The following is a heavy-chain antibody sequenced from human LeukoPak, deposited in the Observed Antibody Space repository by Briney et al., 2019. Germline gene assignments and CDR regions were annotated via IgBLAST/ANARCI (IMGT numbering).Heavy chain of an antibody. J-gene: IGHJ4*02. CDR1: GGTLSDHV. Sequence: SVTVSCKASGGTLSDHVISWVRQAPGHGLEWMGGIIPLKGTSKLTQKLQDRATISADESTNTVYMEVRSLRSEDTALYYCATYDVLTGFEYWGQGTLVIVSS. CDR3: ATYDVLTGFEY. V-gene: IGHV1-69*13. D-gene: IGHD3-9*01. CDR2: IIPLKGTS.